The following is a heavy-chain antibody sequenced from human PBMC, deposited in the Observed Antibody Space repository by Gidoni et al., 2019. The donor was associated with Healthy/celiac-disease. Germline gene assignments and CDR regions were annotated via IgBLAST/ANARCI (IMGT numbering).Heavy chain of an antibody. CDR1: GYSFTSYW. CDR3: ARHPGTVTMTRFDP. V-gene: IGHV5-10-1*03. Sequence: EVQLVQSGAEVKKPGEALRISCMGSGYSFTSYWITWVRQLPGKGLEWMGNIDPSDSYTNYSPSLQGHVTISVDKSFSTAYLQWSSLKASDTAMYYCARHPGTVTMTRFDPWGQGTLVTVSS. CDR2: IDPSDSYT. J-gene: IGHJ5*02. D-gene: IGHD4-4*01.